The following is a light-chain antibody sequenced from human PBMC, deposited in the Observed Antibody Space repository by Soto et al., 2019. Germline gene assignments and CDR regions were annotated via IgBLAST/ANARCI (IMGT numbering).Light chain of an antibody. CDR1: HSVLFGSNNY. J-gene: IGKJ4*01. CDR2: WAS. V-gene: IGKV4-1*01. Sequence: DFVMTQSPDSLAESLGERATINCKSSHSVLFGSNNYLAWYQQKSGQPPKLLINWASTRESGVPDRFSGSGSGTDFTLTISSLQAEDVAVYYCQRYYGTPLTFGGGTKVEIK. CDR3: QRYYGTPLT.